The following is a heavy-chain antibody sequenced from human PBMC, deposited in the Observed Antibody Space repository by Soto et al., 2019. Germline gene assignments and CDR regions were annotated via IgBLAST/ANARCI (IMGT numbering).Heavy chain of an antibody. V-gene: IGHV5-51*01. CDR2: IYPGDSDT. J-gene: IGHJ3*02. D-gene: IGHD3-22*01. CDR3: ARPPPHYYDSSGSETAFDI. CDR1: GYSFTSYW. Sequence: PGESLKISCQGSGYSFTSYWIGWVRQMPGKGLEWMGIIYPGDSDTRYSPSFQGQVTISADKSISTAYLQWSSLKASDTAMYYCARPPPHYYDSSGSETAFDIWGQGTMVTVSS.